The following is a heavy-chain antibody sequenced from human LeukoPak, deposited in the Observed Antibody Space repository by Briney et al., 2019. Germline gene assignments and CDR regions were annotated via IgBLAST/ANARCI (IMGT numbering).Heavy chain of an antibody. V-gene: IGHV1-69*04. CDR2: IIPILGIA. CDR1: GDTFSSYA. CDR3: ARSPLGIAPNFDY. Sequence: SVKVSCKASGDTFSSYAISWVRQAPGQGLEWMGRIIPILGIANYAQKFQGRVTITADKSTSTAYMELSSLRSEDTAVYYCARSPLGIAPNFDYWGQGSLVTVSS. D-gene: IGHD6-13*01. J-gene: IGHJ4*02.